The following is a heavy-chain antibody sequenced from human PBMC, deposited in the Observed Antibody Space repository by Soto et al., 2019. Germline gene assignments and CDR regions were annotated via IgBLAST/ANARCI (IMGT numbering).Heavy chain of an antibody. J-gene: IGHJ5*02. D-gene: IGHD2-2*01. Sequence: SETLSLTCTVSGGSISSGDYYWSWIRQPPGKGLEWIGYIYYSGSTHYNPSLKSRVTISVDTSKNKFSLKLSSVTAADTAVYYGPRTYCSPTSCPTWFDPWGKGTRVTVSS. CDR2: IYYSGST. CDR3: PRTYCSPTSCPTWFDP. V-gene: IGHV4-30-4*01. CDR1: GGSISSGDYY.